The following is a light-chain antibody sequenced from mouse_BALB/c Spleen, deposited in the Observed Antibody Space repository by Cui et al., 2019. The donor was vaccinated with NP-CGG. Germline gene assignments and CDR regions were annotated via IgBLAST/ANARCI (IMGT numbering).Light chain of an antibody. CDR3: ALWYSNHWV. J-gene: IGLJ1*01. CDR2: GTN. CDR1: TGAVTTSNY. V-gene: IGLV1*01. Sequence: AFLIPDSALTTSPGETVTLTCRSSTGAVTTSNYANWVQEKPDHLFTGLIGGTNNRAPGVPARFSGSLIGDKAALTITGAQTEDETIYFCALWYSNHWVFGGGTKLTVL.